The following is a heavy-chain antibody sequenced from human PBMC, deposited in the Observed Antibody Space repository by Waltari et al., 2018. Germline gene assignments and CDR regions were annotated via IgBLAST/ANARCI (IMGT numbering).Heavy chain of an antibody. D-gene: IGHD3-22*01. V-gene: IGHV4-59*01. Sequence: QVQLQESGPGLVKPSETLSLPCTVSGGSISSYYWSWIRQPPGKGLEWIGYIYYSGSTNYNPSLKSRVTISVDTSKNQFSLKLSSVTAADTAVYYCARSGSVGYYYDLWGQGTLVTVSS. CDR3: ARSGSVGYYYDL. CDR2: IYYSGST. CDR1: GGSISSYY. J-gene: IGHJ4*02.